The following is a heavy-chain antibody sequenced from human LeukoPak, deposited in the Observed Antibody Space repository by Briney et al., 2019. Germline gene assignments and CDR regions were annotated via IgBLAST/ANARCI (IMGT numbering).Heavy chain of an antibody. Sequence: SETLSLTCAVYGGSFSGYYWSWIRQPPGTGLEWIGEINHSGSTNYNPSLKSRVTISVDTSKNQFSVKLSSVTAADTAVYYCARGEDYQLLGRNFDYWGQGTLVTVSS. CDR3: ARGEDYQLLGRNFDY. CDR1: GGSFSGYY. V-gene: IGHV4-34*01. CDR2: INHSGST. J-gene: IGHJ4*02. D-gene: IGHD2-2*01.